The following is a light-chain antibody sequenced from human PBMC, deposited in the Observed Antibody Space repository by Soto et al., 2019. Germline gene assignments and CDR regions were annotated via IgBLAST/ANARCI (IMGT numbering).Light chain of an antibody. CDR2: GDN. Sequence: QLVLTQPPSVSGAPGLRVTISCTGSSSNIGAGFDVHWYQQSPGSAPTLLIYGDNNRPSGVPDRFSGSKSGTSGSLAITGLQAEDEADYYCQSYDRSLSGSVFGGGTKLTVL. CDR1: SSNIGAGFD. J-gene: IGLJ2*01. CDR3: QSYDRSLSGSV. V-gene: IGLV1-40*01.